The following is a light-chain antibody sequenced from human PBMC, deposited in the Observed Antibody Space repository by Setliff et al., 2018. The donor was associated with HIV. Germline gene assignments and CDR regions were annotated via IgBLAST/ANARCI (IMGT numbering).Light chain of an antibody. CDR1: NIGSKS. J-gene: IGLJ1*01. Sequence: SYELTQPPSVSVAPEKTARITCGGNNIGSKSVHWYQQKPGQAPVLVISYDSDRPSGIPERFSGSNSGNAATLTISRVEAGDEADYYCQVWDSSSDHPYVFGTGTKVTVL. CDR3: QVWDSSSDHPYV. V-gene: IGLV3-21*04. CDR2: YDS.